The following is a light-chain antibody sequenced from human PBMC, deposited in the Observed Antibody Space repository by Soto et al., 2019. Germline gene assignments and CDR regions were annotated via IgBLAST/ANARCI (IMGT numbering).Light chain of an antibody. CDR1: SSDVGGCNY. J-gene: IGLJ2*01. CDR2: DVS. CDR3: CSYAGSYIHVV. Sequence: QSALTQPRSVSGSPGQSVTISCTGTSSDVGGCNYVSWYQQHPGKAPKLMIYDVSKRPSGVPDRFSGSKSGNTASLTISGLQAEDEADYYCCSYAGSYIHVVFGGGTKLTVL. V-gene: IGLV2-11*01.